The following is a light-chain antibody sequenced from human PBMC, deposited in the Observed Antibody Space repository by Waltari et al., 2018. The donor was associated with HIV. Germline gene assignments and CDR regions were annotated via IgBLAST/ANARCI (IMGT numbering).Light chain of an antibody. J-gene: IGLJ1*01. CDR1: LSNVGNNY. CDR2: ENN. CDR3: GTWDSSLSTYV. Sequence: QSVLTQPPSVSAAPGQKVSISCSGGLSNVGNNYVSLYQQLPGTAPKLLMYENNKRPSGIPDRFSGSKSGTSATLDITGLQTGDEADYYCGTWDSSLSTYVFGSGTKVSAL. V-gene: IGLV1-51*02.